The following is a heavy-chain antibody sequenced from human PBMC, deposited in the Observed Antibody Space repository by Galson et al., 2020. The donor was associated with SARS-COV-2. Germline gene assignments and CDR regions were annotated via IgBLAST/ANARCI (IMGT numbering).Heavy chain of an antibody. V-gene: IGHV3-53*01. D-gene: IGHD6-19*01. CDR2: IYSGGST. J-gene: IGHJ4*02. Sequence: GGSLRLSCAASGFTVSSNYMSWVRQAPGKGLEWVSVIYSGGSTPYADSAKGRFIIASDNSKNTLYLQMNSLKAEDRAVYYCASVSGSGGSSFVDYGGQGTLVTVSS. CDR1: GFTVSSNY. CDR3: ASVSGSGGSSFVDY.